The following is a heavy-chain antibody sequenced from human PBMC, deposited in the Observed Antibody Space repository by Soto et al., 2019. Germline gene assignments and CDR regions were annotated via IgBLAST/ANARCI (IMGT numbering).Heavy chain of an antibody. CDR2: IYYSGST. J-gene: IGHJ4*02. Sequence: PSETLSLTCTVSGGSISSYYWSWIRQPPGKGLEWIGYIYYSGSTNYNPSLKSRVTISVDTSKNQFSLKLSSVTAADTAVYYCARVQDSSGWYHLDYWGQGTLVTVSS. CDR1: GGSISSYY. CDR3: ARVQDSSGWYHLDY. D-gene: IGHD6-19*01. V-gene: IGHV4-59*01.